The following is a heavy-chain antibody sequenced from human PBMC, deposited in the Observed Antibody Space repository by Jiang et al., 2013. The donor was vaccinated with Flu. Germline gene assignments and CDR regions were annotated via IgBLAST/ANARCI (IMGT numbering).Heavy chain of an antibody. D-gene: IGHD5-18*01. CDR3: ARAVGTANQDY. J-gene: IGHJ4*02. CDR2: IWYDGSNK. V-gene: IGHV3-33*01. Sequence: AASGFTFSSYGMHWVRQAPGKGLEWVAVIWYDGSNKYYADSVKGRFTISRDNSKNTLYLQMNSLRAEDTAVYYCARAVGTANQDYWGQGTLVTVSS. CDR1: GFTFSSYG.